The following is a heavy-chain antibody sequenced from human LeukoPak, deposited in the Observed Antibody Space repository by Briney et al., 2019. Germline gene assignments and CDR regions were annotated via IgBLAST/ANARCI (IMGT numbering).Heavy chain of an antibody. CDR3: AKEVGRNDYGDYFDY. D-gene: IGHD4-17*01. J-gene: IGHJ4*02. CDR1: GFAFSSYG. Sequence: GGSLRLSCAASGFAFSSYGMNWVRQAPGKGLEWVAVISYDESNEYYADSVKGRFTISRDNSKNTLYLQMNSLRAEDTAVYFCAKEVGRNDYGDYFDYWGQGTLVTVSS. CDR2: ISYDESNE. V-gene: IGHV3-30*18.